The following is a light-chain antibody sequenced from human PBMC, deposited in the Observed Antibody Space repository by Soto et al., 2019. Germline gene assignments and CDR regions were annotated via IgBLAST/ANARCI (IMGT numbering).Light chain of an antibody. J-gene: IGKJ4*01. CDR3: QQFSSYPLT. Sequence: EFVLTQSPGTLSLSPGERATLSCSASQTIRNNYLAWYQQKPGQAPRLLIYDASSRATGIPDRFRGGGSGTDFTLTISRLEPEDFAVYYCQQFSSYPLTFGGGTKVDIK. CDR2: DAS. V-gene: IGKV3-20*01. CDR1: QTIRNNY.